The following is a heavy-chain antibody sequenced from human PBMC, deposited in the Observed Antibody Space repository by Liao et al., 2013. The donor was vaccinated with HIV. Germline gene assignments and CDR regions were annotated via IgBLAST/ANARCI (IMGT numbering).Heavy chain of an antibody. CDR2: IYSSGST. Sequence: HVQLQESGPGLVKPSETLSLTCTVSGGSITSYYWSWIRQPAGKALEWIGRIYSSGSTNYNPSLMSRVTISVDTSKNQFSLKLSSVTAADTAVYYCARVDYYYYYMDVWGKGTTVTVSS. V-gene: IGHV4-4*07. CDR1: GGSITSYY. CDR3: ARVDYYYYYMDV. J-gene: IGHJ6*03.